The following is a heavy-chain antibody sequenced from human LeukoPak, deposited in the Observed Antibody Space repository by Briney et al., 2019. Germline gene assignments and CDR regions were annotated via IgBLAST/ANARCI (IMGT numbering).Heavy chain of an antibody. CDR3: ARRLSLRFDAFAV. J-gene: IGHJ3*01. CDR1: GFIFGSSW. CDR2: MSDIGPNT. D-gene: IGHD3-3*01. Sequence: GGSLRLSCAASGFIFGSSWMHWVRQAPGKGLEWVSSMSDIGPNTYYADSVKGRFTISRDTSKNTLFLQMNSLRAEDTALYFCARRLSLRFDAFAVWGPGTVVTVSS. V-gene: IGHV3-23*01.